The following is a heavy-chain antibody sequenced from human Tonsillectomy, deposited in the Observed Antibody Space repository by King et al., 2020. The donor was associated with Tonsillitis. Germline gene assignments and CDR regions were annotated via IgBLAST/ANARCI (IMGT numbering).Heavy chain of an antibody. CDR1: GYTFIDYP. V-gene: IGHV7-4-1*01. Sequence: VQLVESGSELKKTGASVNVSCKASGYTFIDYPINWVRQAPGQGLEWMGWINTNAGHTTYAQDFTGRFVFSLDTSASTAYLQIDNLKAEDTAVYFCARRKIEGYISRVFLVSWGQGTLVTVSS. CDR2: INTNAGHT. J-gene: IGHJ4*02. D-gene: IGHD5-24*01. CDR3: ARRKIEGYISRVFLVS.